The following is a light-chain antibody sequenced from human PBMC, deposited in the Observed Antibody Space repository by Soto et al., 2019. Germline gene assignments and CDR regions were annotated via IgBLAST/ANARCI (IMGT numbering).Light chain of an antibody. CDR2: EGT. CDR1: SSDFVTYKL. V-gene: IGLV2-23*01. J-gene: IGLJ3*02. CDR3: CSYVANFSV. Sequence: QSALTQPASVSGSPGQSITISCIGTSSDFVTYKLFSWYQEHPNKAPKFIIYEGTKRPSGVSNRFSGSKSGDTASLTVSGLQAEDEADYFCCSYVANFSVFGGGTKLTVL.